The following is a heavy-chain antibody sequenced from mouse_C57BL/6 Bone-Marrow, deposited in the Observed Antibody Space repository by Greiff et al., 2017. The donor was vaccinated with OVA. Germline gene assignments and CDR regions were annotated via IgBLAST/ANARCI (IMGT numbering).Heavy chain of an antibody. V-gene: IGHV1-63*01. J-gene: IGHJ4*01. CDR3: ARRRTERRGYYARDY. CDR2: IYPGGGYT. CDR1: GYTFTNYW. Sequence: QVQLQQSGAELVRPGTSVKMSCKASGYTFTNYWIGWAKQRPGHGLEWIGDIYPGGGYTNYNEKFKGKATLTADKTSSTAYMQFSSLTSEDSAIYYCARRRTERRGYYARDYWGQGTSVTVSS. D-gene: IGHD2-12*01.